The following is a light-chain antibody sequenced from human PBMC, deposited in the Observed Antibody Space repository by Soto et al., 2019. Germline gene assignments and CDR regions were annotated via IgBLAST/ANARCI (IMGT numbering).Light chain of an antibody. CDR1: SSDVGAYNY. V-gene: IGLV2-8*01. Sequence: QSVLTQPPSASGSPGQTVAISCTGTSSDVGAYNYVSWYQQHPGKAPKLMIYDVIERPSGVPARFSGSKSGNTASLTVSGPQPEDGANYTCCSYTTSRTYVFEPGPRVTV. J-gene: IGLJ1*01. CDR2: DVI. CDR3: CSYTTSRTYV.